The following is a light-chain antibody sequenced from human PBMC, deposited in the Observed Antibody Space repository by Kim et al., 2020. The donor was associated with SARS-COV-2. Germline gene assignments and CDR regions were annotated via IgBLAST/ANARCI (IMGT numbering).Light chain of an antibody. CDR2: DVS. CDR1: SSDVGGYNY. CDR3: NSYTSSSTLV. V-gene: IGLV2-14*03. Sequence: QSVLAQPASVSGSPGQSITISCTGTSSDVGGYNYVSWYQQHPGKAPKLMIYDVSKRPSGVSSRFSGSKSGNTASLTISGLQAEDEADYYCNSYTSSSTLVFGGGTQLTVL. J-gene: IGLJ3*02.